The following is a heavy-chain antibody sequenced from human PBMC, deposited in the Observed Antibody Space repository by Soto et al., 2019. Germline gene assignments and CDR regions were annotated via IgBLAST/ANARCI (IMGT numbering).Heavy chain of an antibody. CDR1: GFTFTSSA. V-gene: IGHV1-58*01. Sequence: GASVKVSCKASGFTFTSSALQWVRQARGQRLEWIGWIVVGSGNTNYAQKFQERVTITRDMSTSTAYMELSSLRSEDTAVYYCAAAYYDSSAYLGYWGKGTLVTVSS. D-gene: IGHD3-22*01. J-gene: IGHJ4*02. CDR3: AAAYYDSSAYLGY. CDR2: IVVGSGNT.